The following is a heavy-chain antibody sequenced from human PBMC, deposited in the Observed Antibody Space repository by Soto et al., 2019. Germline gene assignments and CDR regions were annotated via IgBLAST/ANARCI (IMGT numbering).Heavy chain of an antibody. CDR2: IKQDGSEK. Sequence: EVQLVESGGGLVQPGGSLRLSCAASGFTFSSYWMSWVRQAPGKGLEWVANIKQDGSEKYYVDSVKGRFTISRDNAKNSLYLQMNRPRGEEPAVYYCGRVSLLPAAMGYFDYWGQGTLVTVSS. V-gene: IGHV3-7*01. CDR1: GFTFSSYW. CDR3: GRVSLLPAAMGYFDY. J-gene: IGHJ4*02. D-gene: IGHD2-2*01.